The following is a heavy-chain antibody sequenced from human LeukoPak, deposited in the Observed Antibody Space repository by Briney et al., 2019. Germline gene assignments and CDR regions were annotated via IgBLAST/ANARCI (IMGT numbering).Heavy chain of an antibody. Sequence: GGSLRLSCAASGFTFSTYDMSWVRQAPGKGLEWVSGISGSGGSTYYADPVKGRFTISRDNSKNTLYLQMNSLRAEDTAVYYCAKYSSSWDYFDYWGQGTLVTVSS. D-gene: IGHD6-13*01. V-gene: IGHV3-23*01. CDR2: ISGSGGST. J-gene: IGHJ4*02. CDR3: AKYSSSWDYFDY. CDR1: GFTFSTYD.